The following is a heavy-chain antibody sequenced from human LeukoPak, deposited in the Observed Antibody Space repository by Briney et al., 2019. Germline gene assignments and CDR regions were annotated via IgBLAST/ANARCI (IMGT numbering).Heavy chain of an antibody. CDR1: GFTFSDHN. V-gene: IGHV3-11*01. D-gene: IGHD1-1*01. Sequence: GGSQRLSCAATGFTFSDHNMGWMRQAPGKGLEWTSYMSGSGIYYADSVKGRFTISRDNAKNSLYLQMSSLRAEDSAVYFCARRSLTTGGHAFDVWGQGTLVTVSS. J-gene: IGHJ3*01. CDR2: MSGSGI. CDR3: ARRSLTTGGHAFDV.